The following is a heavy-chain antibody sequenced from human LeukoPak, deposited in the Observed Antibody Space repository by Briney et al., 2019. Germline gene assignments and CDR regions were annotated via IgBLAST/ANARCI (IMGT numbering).Heavy chain of an antibody. CDR1: GYSFTSYW. Sequence: GESLKISCKGSGYSFTSYWIGWVRQMPGKGLGWMGIIYPVDSDTRYSPSFQGQVTISADKSISTAYLQWSSLKASDTAMYYCARAGYCSGGSCYKGRLDHWGQGTLVTVSS. V-gene: IGHV5-51*01. D-gene: IGHD2-15*01. CDR3: ARAGYCSGGSCYKGRLDH. CDR2: IYPVDSDT. J-gene: IGHJ4*02.